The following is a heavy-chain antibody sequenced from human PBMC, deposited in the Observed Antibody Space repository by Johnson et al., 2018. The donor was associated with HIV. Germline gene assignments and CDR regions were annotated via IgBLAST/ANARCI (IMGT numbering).Heavy chain of an antibody. CDR3: AKSGFSGSYQGAYDI. Sequence: VHLVESGGGLKQPGGSLRLSCAASGFTFSSYDMHWVRQATGKGLEWVSTIGTAGDTYYPGSVKGRFTVSREHAKNSLYLQMNSLRVGDTAVYYCAKSGFSGSYQGAYDIWGQGTMVTVSS. CDR2: IGTAGDT. CDR1: GFTFSSYD. V-gene: IGHV3-13*01. D-gene: IGHD1-26*01. J-gene: IGHJ3*02.